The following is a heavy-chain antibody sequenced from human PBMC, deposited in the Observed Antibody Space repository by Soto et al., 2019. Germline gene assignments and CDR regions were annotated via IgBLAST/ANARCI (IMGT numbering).Heavy chain of an antibody. CDR1: GYTFTSYA. J-gene: IGHJ4*02. D-gene: IGHD1-20*01. CDR3: ARGITPPTPRAY. Sequence: QVQLVQSGAEEKKPGASVKVSCKASGYTFTSYAMHWVRQAPGQRLEWMGWINAGNGNTKYSQKFQGRVTITRDTSASTAYMELSSLRSADTAAYYCARGITPPTPRAYWGQGTLVTVSS. V-gene: IGHV1-3*05. CDR2: INAGNGNT.